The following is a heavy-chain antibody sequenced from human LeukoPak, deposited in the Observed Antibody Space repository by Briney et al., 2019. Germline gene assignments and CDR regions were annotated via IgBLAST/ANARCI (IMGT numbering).Heavy chain of an antibody. V-gene: IGHV3-23*01. J-gene: IGHJ4*02. CDR2: ISGSGGSA. CDR1: GFTFSSYA. CDR3: ARKWGRSLPFPFDY. Sequence: PGGSLRLSCAASGFTFSSYAMSWVRQAPGKGLEWVSAISGSGGSAYYADSVKGRFTISRDNSKNTLYLQMNSLRAEDTAVYYCARKWGRSLPFPFDYWGQGTLVTVSS. D-gene: IGHD1-26*01.